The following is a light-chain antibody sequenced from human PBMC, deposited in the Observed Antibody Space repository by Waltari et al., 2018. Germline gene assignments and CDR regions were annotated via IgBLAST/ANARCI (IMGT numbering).Light chain of an antibody. J-gene: IGKJ1*01. CDR3: QQSYSTPWT. CDR2: AAS. CDR1: QSSSSY. Sequence: DIQMTQSPSSLSASVGDRVTITCRARQSSSSYLNWYQQKPGKAPKLLIYAASSLQSGVPSRFSCSGSGTDFTLTISSLQPEDFATYYCQQSYSTPWTFGQGTKVEIK. V-gene: IGKV1-39*01.